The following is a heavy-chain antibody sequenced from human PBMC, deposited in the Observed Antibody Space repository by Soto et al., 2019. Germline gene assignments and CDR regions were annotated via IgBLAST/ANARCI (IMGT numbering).Heavy chain of an antibody. D-gene: IGHD1-20*01. CDR1: GFTFRDYS. J-gene: IGHJ4*02. CDR2: ITYDGSEK. Sequence: QVQLVESGGGVVQPGRSLRLSCAASGFTFRDYSMHWVRQAPGKGLEWVAVITYDGSEKFYADSVKGRFTSSRDNSKNTLYLQMNSLIPEDTAVYYCASDLPNNWNFEYWGQGTLVTVSS. V-gene: IGHV3-30-3*01. CDR3: ASDLPNNWNFEY.